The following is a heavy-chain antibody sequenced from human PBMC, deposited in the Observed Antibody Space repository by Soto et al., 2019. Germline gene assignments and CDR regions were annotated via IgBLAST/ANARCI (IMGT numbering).Heavy chain of an antibody. V-gene: IGHV3-15*07. Sequence: VGSLRLSCAASGFTFSNAWVNWVRQAPGKGLEWVGRIKSKTDGGTTDYAAPVKGRFTISRDDSKNTLYLQMNSLKTEDTAVYYCTTDHGSDAFDIWGQGTMVTVSS. CDR3: TTDHGSDAFDI. D-gene: IGHD5-12*01. J-gene: IGHJ3*02. CDR1: GFTFSNAW. CDR2: IKSKTDGGTT.